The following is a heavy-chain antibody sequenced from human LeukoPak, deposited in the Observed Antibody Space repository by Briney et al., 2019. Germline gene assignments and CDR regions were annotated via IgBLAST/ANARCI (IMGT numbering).Heavy chain of an antibody. CDR3: ARGRRFLLVQFDY. CDR2: IYTSGST. D-gene: IGHD6-6*01. CDR1: GGSISSGSYY. J-gene: IGHJ4*02. Sequence: PSETLSLTCTVSGGSISSGSYYWSWIRQPAGKGLEWMGRIYTSGSTSYNPSLKSRVTISVDTSKNQFSLKLSSVTAADTAVYYCARGRRFLLVQFDYWGQGTLVTVSS. V-gene: IGHV4-61*02.